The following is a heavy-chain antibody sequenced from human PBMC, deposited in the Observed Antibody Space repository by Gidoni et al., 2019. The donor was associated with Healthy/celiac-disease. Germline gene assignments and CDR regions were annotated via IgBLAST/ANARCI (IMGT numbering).Heavy chain of an antibody. D-gene: IGHD5-18*01. CDR2: IYYSGST. V-gene: IGHV4-39*07. J-gene: IGHJ4*02. CDR3: ARGYSYGYYYFDY. Sequence: QLQLQESGPGLVKPSETLSLTCTVSGCSISSSSYYWGWIRQPPGKGLEWIGSIYYSGSTYYNPSLKSRVTISVDTSKNQFSLKLSSVTAADTAVYYCARGYSYGYYYFDYWGQGTLVTVSS. CDR1: GCSISSSSYY.